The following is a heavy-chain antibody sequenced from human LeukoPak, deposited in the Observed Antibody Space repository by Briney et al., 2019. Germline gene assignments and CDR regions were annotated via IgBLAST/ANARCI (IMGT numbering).Heavy chain of an antibody. V-gene: IGHV3-33*01. Sequence: GGSLRLPCAASGFTFSSYGMHWVRQAPGKGLEWVAVIWYDGSNKYYADSVKGRFTISRDNSKNTLYLQMNSLRAEDPAVYYCASPYYYDSSGLGDAFDIWGQGTMVTVSS. J-gene: IGHJ3*02. CDR3: ASPYYYDSSGLGDAFDI. CDR1: GFTFSSYG. CDR2: IWYDGSNK. D-gene: IGHD3-22*01.